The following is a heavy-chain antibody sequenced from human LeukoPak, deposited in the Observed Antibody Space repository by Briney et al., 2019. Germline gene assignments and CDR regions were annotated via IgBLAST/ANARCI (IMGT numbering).Heavy chain of an antibody. D-gene: IGHD3-10*01. CDR1: GGSFSGYY. Sequence: SETLSLTCAVYGGSFSGYYWSWIRQPPGKGLKWIGEINHSGSTNYNPSLKSRVTISVDTSKNQFSLKLSSVTAADTAVYYCARGRTKPLRFGGKGMDVWGQGTTVTVSS. V-gene: IGHV4-34*01. J-gene: IGHJ6*02. CDR2: INHSGST. CDR3: ARGRTKPLRFGGKGMDV.